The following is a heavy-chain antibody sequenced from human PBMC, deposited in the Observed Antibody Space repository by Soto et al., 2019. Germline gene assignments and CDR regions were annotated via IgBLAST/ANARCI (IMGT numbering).Heavy chain of an antibody. CDR2: LSYDGSDK. CDR1: GFIFSYYG. Sequence: QVQLVESGGGVVQPGRSLRLSCAASGFIFSYYGMHWVRQAPGKGLEWVAVLSYDGSDKYYADSVKGRFTISRDNSKNTVYLQMNSLRPEDTAVYYCVKAAYKYGYFDYWGQGTLVTVSA. J-gene: IGHJ4*02. CDR3: VKAAYKYGYFDY. V-gene: IGHV3-30*18. D-gene: IGHD3-10*01.